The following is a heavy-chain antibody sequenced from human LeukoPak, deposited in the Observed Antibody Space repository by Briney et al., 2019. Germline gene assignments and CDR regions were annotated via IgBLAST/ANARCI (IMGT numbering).Heavy chain of an antibody. CDR2: IYSGGGT. Sequence: GGSLRPSCAASGFTVSDNYMSWVRQAPGKGPEWVSVIYSGGGTYYSHSVKGRFTISRDNSKNTLYLQMNTLRVEDTAVYYCVRDEGFHGSGSNWGPGTLVTVSS. V-gene: IGHV3-66*01. CDR3: VRDEGFHGSGSN. J-gene: IGHJ4*02. D-gene: IGHD3-10*01. CDR1: GFTVSDNY.